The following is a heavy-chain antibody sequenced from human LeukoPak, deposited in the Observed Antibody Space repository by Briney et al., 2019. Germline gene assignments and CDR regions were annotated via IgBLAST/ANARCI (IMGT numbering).Heavy chain of an antibody. CDR1: GFTFSSYG. Sequence: GGSLRLSCAASGFTFSSYGMHWVRQAPGKGLEWVAVISYDGSNKYYADSVKGRFTISRDNSKNTLYLQMNSLRAEDTAVYYCAGTPSIAARPGYYYMDVWGKGTTVTVSS. CDR2: ISYDGSNK. J-gene: IGHJ6*03. D-gene: IGHD6-6*01. V-gene: IGHV3-30*03. CDR3: AGTPSIAARPGYYYMDV.